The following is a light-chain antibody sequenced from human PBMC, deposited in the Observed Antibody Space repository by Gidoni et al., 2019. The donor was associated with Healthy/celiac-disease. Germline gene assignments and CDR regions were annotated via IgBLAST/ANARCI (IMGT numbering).Light chain of an antibody. V-gene: IGKV1-5*01. CDR2: DAY. Sequence: DIQITHSPSTLSPSVGDRVTITCRASKSISTWLAWYQQKPGKAPKLLNYDAYSLESRVPSRFSGRGSGKEFTITISRLQQDDFANYYCQQNNRYWAFGQGTKVEIK. CDR1: KSISTW. J-gene: IGKJ2*01. CDR3: QQNNRYWA.